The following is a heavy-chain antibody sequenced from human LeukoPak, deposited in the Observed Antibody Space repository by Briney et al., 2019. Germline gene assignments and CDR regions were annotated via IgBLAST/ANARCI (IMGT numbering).Heavy chain of an antibody. CDR3: AKGLQWELPFDY. CDR2: ISGSGGST. V-gene: IGHV3-23*01. Sequence: GGSLRLSCAASGFTFSRYAMSWVRQAPGKGLEWVSSISGSGGSTYYADSVEGRFTIFRDNSKNTWYVQMNSLRAEDTAVYSCAKGLQWELPFDYWGQGTLVTVSS. J-gene: IGHJ4*02. D-gene: IGHD1-26*01. CDR1: GFTFSRYA.